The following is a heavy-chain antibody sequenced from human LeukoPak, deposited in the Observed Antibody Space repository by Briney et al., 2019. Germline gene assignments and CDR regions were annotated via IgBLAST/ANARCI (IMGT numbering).Heavy chain of an antibody. D-gene: IGHD4-23*01. J-gene: IGHJ6*03. Sequence: PGGSLRLSCAASGFTFDDYAMHWVRQAPGKGLEWVSGISWNSGSIGYADSVKCRFTISRDNAKNSLYLQMNSLRAEDTALYYCAKGFPFTVVNYYYMDVWGKGTTVTVSS. CDR2: ISWNSGSI. V-gene: IGHV3-9*01. CDR1: GFTFDDYA. CDR3: AKGFPFTVVNYYYMDV.